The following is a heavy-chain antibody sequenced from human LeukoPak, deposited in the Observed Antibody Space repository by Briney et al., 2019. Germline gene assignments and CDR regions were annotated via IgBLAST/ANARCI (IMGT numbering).Heavy chain of an antibody. CDR2: IYYSGST. D-gene: IGHD5-18*01. V-gene: IGHV4-39*07. J-gene: IGHJ4*02. Sequence: SETLSLTCTVSGGSISSSSYYWGWIRQPPGKGLEWIGSIYYSGSTYYNPSLKSRVTISVDTSKNQFSLKLSSVTAADTAVYYCARDRYSYGYGVADYWGQGTLVTVSS. CDR1: GGSISSSSYY. CDR3: ARDRYSYGYGVADY.